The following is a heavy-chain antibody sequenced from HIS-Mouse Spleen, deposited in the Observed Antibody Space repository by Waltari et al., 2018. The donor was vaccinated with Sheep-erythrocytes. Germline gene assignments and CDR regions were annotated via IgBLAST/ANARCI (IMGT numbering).Heavy chain of an antibody. CDR2: INPNSGGT. J-gene: IGHJ4*02. V-gene: IGHV1-2*02. Sequence: TFTGYYMHWVRQASGQGLEWMGWINPNSGGTNYAQKFQGRVTMTRDTSISTAYMELSRLRSDDTAVYYCVRVGATRALDYWGQGTLVTVSS. CDR3: VRVGATRALDY. D-gene: IGHD1-26*01. CDR1: TFTGYY.